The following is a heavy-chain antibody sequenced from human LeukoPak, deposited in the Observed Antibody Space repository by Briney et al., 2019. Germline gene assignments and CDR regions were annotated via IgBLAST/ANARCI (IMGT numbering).Heavy chain of an antibody. Sequence: GGSLRLSCAASGFTFSTYWMHWVRQAPGKGLVWVSRKSDRSTNYADSVKGRFTISRDNAKNTVSLQMNSLRPEDTGVYYCARAPSEIGGYYPEYFRHWGQGTLVTVSS. V-gene: IGHV3-74*01. CDR1: GFTFSTYW. CDR2: KSDRST. D-gene: IGHD3-22*01. J-gene: IGHJ1*01. CDR3: ARAPSEIGGYYPEYFRH.